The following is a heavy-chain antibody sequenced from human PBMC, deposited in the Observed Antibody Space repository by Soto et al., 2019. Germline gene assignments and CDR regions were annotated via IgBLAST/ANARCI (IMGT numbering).Heavy chain of an antibody. CDR3: ARTSSTIFGVVNVWFDP. V-gene: IGHV4-59*01. CDR2: IYYSGST. D-gene: IGHD3-3*01. Sequence: QVQLQESGPGLVKPSETLSLTCTVSGGSISSYYWSWIRQPPGKGLEWIGYIYYSGSTNYNPSLKSRVTISVDTSKNQFSLKLSSVTAADTAVYYCARTSSTIFGVVNVWFDPWGQGTLVTVSS. J-gene: IGHJ5*02. CDR1: GGSISSYY.